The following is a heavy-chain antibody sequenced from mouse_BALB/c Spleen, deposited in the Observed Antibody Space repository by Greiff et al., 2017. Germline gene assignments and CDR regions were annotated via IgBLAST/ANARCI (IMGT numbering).Heavy chain of an antibody. CDR1: GFTFSSYG. J-gene: IGHJ1*01. V-gene: IGHV5-6-3*01. D-gene: IGHD1-1*01. CDR2: INSNDGST. Sequence: EVKVVESGGGLVQPGGSLKLSCAASGFTFSSYGMSWVRQTPDKRLELVATINSNDGSTYYPDSVKGRFTISRDNAKNTLYLQMSSLKSEDTAMYYCARALSYYGSSHWYFDVWGAGTTVTVSS. CDR3: ARALSYYGSSHWYFDV.